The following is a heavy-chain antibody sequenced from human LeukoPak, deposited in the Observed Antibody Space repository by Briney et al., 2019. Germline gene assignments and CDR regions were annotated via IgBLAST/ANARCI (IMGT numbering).Heavy chain of an antibody. CDR1: GFIFRNYA. J-gene: IGHJ4*02. CDR2: ITGSGDTT. V-gene: IGHV3-23*01. CDR3: AKAARITIFGVVIHPFDY. D-gene: IGHD3-3*01. Sequence: GGSLRLSCAASGFIFRNYAMSWVRQAPGKGLEWVSAITGSGDTTYYADSVKGRFTISRDNSKNTLYLQMNSLRAEDTAVYYCAKAARITIFGVVIHPFDYWGQGTLVTVSS.